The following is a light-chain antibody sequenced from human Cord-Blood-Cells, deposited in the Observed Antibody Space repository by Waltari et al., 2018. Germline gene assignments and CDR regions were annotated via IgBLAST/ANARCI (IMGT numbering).Light chain of an antibody. V-gene: IGLV2-14*03. Sequence: QSALTQPASVSGSPGQSSPIPCTGTSSDVGGYNYVYWYQQHPGKAPKLMIYDVSNRPSGVSNRFSGSKSGNTASLTISGLQAEDEADYYCSSYTSSSTWVFGGGTKLTVL. CDR2: DVS. CDR3: SSYTSSSTWV. CDR1: SSDVGGYNY. J-gene: IGLJ3*02.